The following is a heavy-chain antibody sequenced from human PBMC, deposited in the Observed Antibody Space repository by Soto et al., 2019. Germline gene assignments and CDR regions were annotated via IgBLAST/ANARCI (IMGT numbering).Heavy chain of an antibody. CDR3: ARGDSPVHFGY. D-gene: IGHD4-4*01. Sequence: QVHLVQSGAEVKKTGASVKVSCKTSGYTFINYGISWVRQAPGQGLEWMGWINGYNGNTNYARKFQGKFTMTTDTATNAAFMELTSLRSDDTAVYYCARGDSPVHFGYWGQGTLVTVSS. J-gene: IGHJ4*02. V-gene: IGHV1-18*01. CDR1: GYTFINYG. CDR2: INGYNGNT.